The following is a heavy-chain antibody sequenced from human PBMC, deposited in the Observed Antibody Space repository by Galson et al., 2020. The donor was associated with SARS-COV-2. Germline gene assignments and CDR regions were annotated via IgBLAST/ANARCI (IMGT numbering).Heavy chain of an antibody. Sequence: GGSLRLSCLVSGFTLNSYTMNWVRQAPGKGLEWVSAISSSSDYIYNADSVKGRFTISRDNAKNVLYLQMNSLRAEDTAVYYCAREASWAMFAMDVWGQGTTVTVSS. V-gene: IGHV3-21*01. CDR2: ISSSSDYI. CDR1: GFTLNSYT. D-gene: IGHD3-10*02. J-gene: IGHJ6*02. CDR3: AREASWAMFAMDV.